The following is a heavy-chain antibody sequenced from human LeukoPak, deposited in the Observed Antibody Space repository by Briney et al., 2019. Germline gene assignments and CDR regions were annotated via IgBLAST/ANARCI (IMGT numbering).Heavy chain of an antibody. CDR2: IRGKAKNYAT. CDR1: GFAFSDSA. Sequence: GGSLRLSCAASGFAFSDSAVHWVRQTSGTELEWIGLIRGKAKNYATAHAASVRGRFSVSRDDSKSTAYLEMNSLKTEDTAVYYCTSPAHDFDFWSGYYSFWGPGTLVTVSS. CDR3: TSPAHDFDFWSGYYSF. J-gene: IGHJ4*02. D-gene: IGHD3-3*01. V-gene: IGHV3-73*01.